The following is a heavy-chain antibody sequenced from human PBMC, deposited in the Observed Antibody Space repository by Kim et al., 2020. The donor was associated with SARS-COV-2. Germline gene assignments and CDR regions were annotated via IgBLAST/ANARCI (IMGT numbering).Heavy chain of an antibody. Sequence: VKGRFTISRDNSKNTVFRQMNSLRLEDTATYYCARGDYGSGNYRGEDDCDLWGQGTLVTVSS. D-gene: IGHD3-10*01. CDR3: ARGDYGSGNYRGEDDCDL. V-gene: IGHV3-23*01. J-gene: IGHJ3*01.